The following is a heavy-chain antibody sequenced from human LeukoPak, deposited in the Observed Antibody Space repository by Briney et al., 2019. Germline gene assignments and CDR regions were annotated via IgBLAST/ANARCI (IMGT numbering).Heavy chain of an antibody. CDR1: GFTVSNNY. CDR3: ARDPVGAIGYGMDV. D-gene: IGHD1-26*01. CDR2: IDSGGST. V-gene: IGHV3-53*04. J-gene: IGHJ6*02. Sequence: GGSLRLSCAASGFTVSNNYMSWVRQAPGKGLEWVSIIDSGGSTYFADSVKGRFTFSRHNSKNTLYLQMNSLRVEDTAVYYCARDPVGAIGYGMDVWGQGTTVAVSS.